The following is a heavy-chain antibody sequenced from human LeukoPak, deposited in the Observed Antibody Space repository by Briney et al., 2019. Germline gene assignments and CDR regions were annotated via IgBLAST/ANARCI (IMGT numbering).Heavy chain of an antibody. D-gene: IGHD1-26*01. V-gene: IGHV4-39*07. Sequence: SETLSLTCTVSGGSISSSSYYWGWNRQPPGKGLEWIGSIYYSGSTYYNPSLKSRVTISVDTSKNQFSLKLSSVTAADTAVYYCARLLGSYFFDYWGQGTLVTVSS. CDR3: ARLLGSYFFDY. J-gene: IGHJ4*02. CDR1: GGSISSSSYY. CDR2: IYYSGST.